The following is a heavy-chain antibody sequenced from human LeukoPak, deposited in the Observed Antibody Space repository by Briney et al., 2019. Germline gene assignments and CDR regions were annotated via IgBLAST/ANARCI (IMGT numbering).Heavy chain of an antibody. CDR1: GFNFDDYV. J-gene: IGHJ4*02. CDR3: AKQAGATAYFDY. V-gene: IGHV3-20*04. D-gene: IGHD1-26*01. CDR2: INWNGSSR. Sequence: GGSLRLSCAASGFNFDDYVMNWVRQALGKGVEWVSGINWNGSSRGYADSVKGRFTISRDNSKNTLYLQMNSLRAEDTAVYYCAKQAGATAYFDYWGQGTLVTVSS.